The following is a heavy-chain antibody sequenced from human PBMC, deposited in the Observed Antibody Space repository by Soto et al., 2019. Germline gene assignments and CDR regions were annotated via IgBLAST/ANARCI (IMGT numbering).Heavy chain of an antibody. V-gene: IGHV1-69*01. CDR2: FLPMFGTS. CDR1: GGKFSIYA. J-gene: IGHJ6*02. Sequence: QVQLVQSGAEVREPGSSVKVSCTASGGKFSIYAISWVRQAPGQGLEWMGGFLPMFGTSNYAQKFKGRVTITADESTSTVYMELSSLMSEDTAIYYCARDMWSEKPPMYYYAMDDWGQGTTVTVSS. D-gene: IGHD3-10*02. CDR3: ARDMWSEKPPMYYYAMDD.